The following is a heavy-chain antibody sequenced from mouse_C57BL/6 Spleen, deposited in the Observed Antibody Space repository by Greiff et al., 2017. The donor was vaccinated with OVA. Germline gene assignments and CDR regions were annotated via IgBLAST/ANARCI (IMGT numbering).Heavy chain of an antibody. V-gene: IGHV5-17*01. Sequence: EVKLVESGGGLVKPGGSLKLSCAASGFTFSDYGMHWVRQAPEKGLEWVAYISSGSSNIYYADTVKGRFTISRDNAKNTLFLQMTSLKSEDTAMYYCARLLTAMDYWGQGTSVTVSS. CDR1: GFTFSDYG. J-gene: IGHJ4*01. CDR2: ISSGSSNI. CDR3: ARLLTAMDY.